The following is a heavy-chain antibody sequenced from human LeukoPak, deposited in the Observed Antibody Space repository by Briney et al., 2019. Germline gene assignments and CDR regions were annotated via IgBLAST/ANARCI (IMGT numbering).Heavy chain of an antibody. CDR3: ARGDGYNHDAFDI. CDR1: GFIFSHYG. J-gene: IGHJ3*02. D-gene: IGHD5-24*01. V-gene: IGHV3-69-1*01. CDR2: ITSRSTT. Sequence: GGTLRLSCAASGFIFSHYGMNWVRQAPGKGLEWVSGITSRSTTYYADSVKGRFTISRDNAKNSLYLQMNSLRAEDTAVYYCARGDGYNHDAFDIWGQGTMVTVSS.